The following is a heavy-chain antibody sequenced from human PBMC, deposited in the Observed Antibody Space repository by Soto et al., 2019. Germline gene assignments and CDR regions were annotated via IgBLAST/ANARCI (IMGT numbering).Heavy chain of an antibody. CDR3: AKGKSTGDIDWFDP. D-gene: IGHD3-10*01. J-gene: IGHJ5*02. V-gene: IGHV3-23*01. CDR2: LIGGHYGT. Sequence: GGSLRLSCTASGFTLQNYAMAWVRQAPGKGLEWVSTLIGGHYGTAYSYSVKGRFTVSRDNSKNCLYLQMNSLGAEDTAMYFCAKGKSTGDIDWFDPWGQGSLVTVSS. CDR1: GFTLQNYA.